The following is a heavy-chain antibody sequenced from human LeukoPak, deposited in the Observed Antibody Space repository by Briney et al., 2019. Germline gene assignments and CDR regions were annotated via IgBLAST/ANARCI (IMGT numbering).Heavy chain of an antibody. D-gene: IGHD3-9*01. J-gene: IGHJ4*02. CDR2: IRSKAYGGTS. Sequence: GRSLTLSCTVSGFTYGDYAMSWFPESPGGGGECVGFIRSKAYGGTSEYAASVKGIFTISRDDSKSIAYQQMNSLKTEDTAVYYCTREWVRSFSAGYWGQGTLVTVSS. CDR1: GFTYGDYA. CDR3: TREWVRSFSAGY. V-gene: IGHV3-49*03.